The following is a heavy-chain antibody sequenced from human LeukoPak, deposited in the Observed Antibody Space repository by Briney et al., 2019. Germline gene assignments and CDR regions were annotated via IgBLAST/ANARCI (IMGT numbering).Heavy chain of an antibody. CDR1: GFTVSSNY. J-gene: IGHJ4*02. V-gene: IGHV3-23*01. Sequence: SGGSLRLSCAASGFTVSSNYMSWVRQAPGKGLQWVSSISGRDGSTYYAASVKGRFTISRDNSKNTLYLQINSLRDEDTAVYYCATTGYSNRNYWGQGTLVTVSS. D-gene: IGHD6-13*01. CDR3: ATTGYSNRNY. CDR2: ISGRDGST.